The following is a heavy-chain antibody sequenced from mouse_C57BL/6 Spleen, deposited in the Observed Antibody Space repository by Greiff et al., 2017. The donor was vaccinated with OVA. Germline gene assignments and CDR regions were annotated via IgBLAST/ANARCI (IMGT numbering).Heavy chain of an antibody. Sequence: QVQLKQPGAELVMPGASVKLSCKASGYTFTSYWMHWVKQRPGQGLEWIGEIDPSDSYTNYNQKFKGKSTLTVDKSSSTAYMQLSSLTSEDSAVYYCARKDYYGPSMDDWGQGTSVTVSS. V-gene: IGHV1-69*01. CDR1: GYTFTSYW. D-gene: IGHD1-1*01. J-gene: IGHJ4*01. CDR2: IDPSDSYT. CDR3: ARKDYYGPSMDD.